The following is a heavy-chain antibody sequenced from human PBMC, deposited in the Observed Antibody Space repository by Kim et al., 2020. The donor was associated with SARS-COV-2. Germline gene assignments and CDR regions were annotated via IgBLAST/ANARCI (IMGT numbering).Heavy chain of an antibody. CDR3: ARVGSSSWYFDY. V-gene: IGHV3-7*01. D-gene: IGHD6-13*01. J-gene: IGHJ4*02. Sequence: YGESAKCRVTIDRDTAQNTMYLQMKSMGADDTAVYYCARVGSSSWYFDYWGQGTLVTVSS.